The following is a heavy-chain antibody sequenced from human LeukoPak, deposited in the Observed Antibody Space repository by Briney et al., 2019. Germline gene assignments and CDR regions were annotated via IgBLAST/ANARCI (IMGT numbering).Heavy chain of an antibody. J-gene: IGHJ4*02. CDR1: GYTFTSYA. CDR3: ARAACNWNYGSFFDY. V-gene: IGHV7-4-1*02. CDR2: INTNTGNP. D-gene: IGHD1-7*01. Sequence: ASVNVSCKASGYTFTSYAMNWVRQAPGQGLEWMGWINTNTGNPTYAEGFTRRFVFSLATSVSPAYLQISSLKAGDTAVYYCARAACNWNYGSFFDYWGQGTLVTVSS.